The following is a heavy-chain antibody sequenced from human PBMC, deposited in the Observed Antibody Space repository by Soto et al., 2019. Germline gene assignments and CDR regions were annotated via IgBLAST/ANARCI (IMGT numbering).Heavy chain of an antibody. Sequence: PSETLSLTCSVSGGSISSYYWSWIRQPPGKGLEWIGYIYYSGSTYYNPSLKSRVTISVDTSKNQFSLKLSSVTAADTAVYYCARELGYCSGGSCYSDYWGQGTLVTVSS. J-gene: IGHJ4*02. CDR3: ARELGYCSGGSCYSDY. CDR2: IYYSGST. CDR1: GGSISSYY. V-gene: IGHV4-59*12. D-gene: IGHD2-15*01.